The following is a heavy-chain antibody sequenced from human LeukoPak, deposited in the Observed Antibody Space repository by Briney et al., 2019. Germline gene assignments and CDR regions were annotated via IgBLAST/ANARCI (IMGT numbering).Heavy chain of an antibody. CDR2: IYYSGSTS. J-gene: IGHJ2*01. CDR1: GGSFSGYY. CDR3: ARRGYGATSGWYFDL. Sequence: SETPSLTCAVYGGSFSGYYWGWIRQPPGKGLEWIATIYYSGSTSYYNPSLKSRVTISLDTSRNLFSLKLTSVTAVDTAIYYCARRGYGATSGWYFDLWGRGTLVTVSS. V-gene: IGHV4-34*01. D-gene: IGHD4-17*01.